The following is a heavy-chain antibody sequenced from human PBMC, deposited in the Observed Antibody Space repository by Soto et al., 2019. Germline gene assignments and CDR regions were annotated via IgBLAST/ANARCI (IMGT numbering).Heavy chain of an antibody. V-gene: IGHV3-48*03. J-gene: IGHJ4*02. D-gene: IGHD3-3*01. CDR3: ARKYEGYFDY. CDR2: ISSSGSTI. Sequence: GGSLRLSCAASGFTFSSYEMNWVRQAPGKGLEWVSYISSSGSTIYYADSVKGRFTISRDNAKNSLYLQMNSLRAEDTAGYYCARKYEGYFDYWGQGTLVTVSS. CDR1: GFTFSSYE.